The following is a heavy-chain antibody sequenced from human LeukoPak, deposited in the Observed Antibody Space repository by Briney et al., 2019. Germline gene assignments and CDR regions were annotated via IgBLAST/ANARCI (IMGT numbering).Heavy chain of an antibody. J-gene: IGHJ4*02. Sequence: SETLSLTCAVYGGSFSGYYWSWIRQPPGKGLEWIGEINHSGSTNYNPSLKSRVTISVDTSKNQFSLQLNSVTPEDTAVYYCARETEWLGLFDYWGQGTLVTVSS. CDR1: GGSFSGYY. CDR2: INHSGST. V-gene: IGHV4-34*01. D-gene: IGHD6-19*01. CDR3: ARETEWLGLFDY.